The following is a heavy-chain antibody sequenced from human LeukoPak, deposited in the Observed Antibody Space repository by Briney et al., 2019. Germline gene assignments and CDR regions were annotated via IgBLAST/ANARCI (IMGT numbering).Heavy chain of an antibody. D-gene: IGHD5-18*01. CDR1: GFTVSRNY. Sequence: GGSLRLSCAASGFTVSRNYMNWVRQAPGKGLEWVSSISSSSSYIYYADSVKGRFTISRDNAKNSLYLQMNSLRAEDTAVYYCARGRVGAMEYFDYWGQGTLVTVSS. V-gene: IGHV3-21*01. CDR2: ISSSSSYI. CDR3: ARGRVGAMEYFDY. J-gene: IGHJ4*02.